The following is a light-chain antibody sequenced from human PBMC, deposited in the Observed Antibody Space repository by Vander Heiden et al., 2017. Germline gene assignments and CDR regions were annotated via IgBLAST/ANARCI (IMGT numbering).Light chain of an antibody. CDR2: AAS. Sequence: DIHTAHSPSSVSASVGDRVTITCRASQGISRWLAWYQQKPGKAPKLLIYAASSLKSGVPSRFSGSGYGTDFTLAISSLQPEDFATYYCQQENSFPLPFGGGTKVEIK. V-gene: IGKV1-12*01. CDR1: QGISRW. CDR3: QQENSFPLP. J-gene: IGKJ4*01.